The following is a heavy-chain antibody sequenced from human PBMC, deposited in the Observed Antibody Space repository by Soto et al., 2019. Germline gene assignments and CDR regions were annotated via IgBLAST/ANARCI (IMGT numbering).Heavy chain of an antibody. CDR1: GSRFSNYV. D-gene: IGHD2-2*02. J-gene: IGHJ4*02. CDR3: AREGRGKKAGYNGLVSLGY. CDR2: IIPIFNST. V-gene: IGHV1-69*06. Sequence: GASVKVSCKVSGSRFSNYVISWVRQAPGHGLEWLGRIIPIFNSTEYAQNFQGRVTITADKSTSTASLELSSLRSDDTAVYYCAREGRGKKAGYNGLVSLGYWGQGTLVTVSS.